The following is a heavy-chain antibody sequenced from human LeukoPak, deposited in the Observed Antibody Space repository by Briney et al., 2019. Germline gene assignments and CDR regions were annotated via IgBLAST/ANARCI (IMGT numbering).Heavy chain of an antibody. J-gene: IGHJ6*02. CDR1: GYTFTGYY. Sequence: GASVKVSCKASGYTFTGYYMHWVRQAPGQGLEWMGWIDPNNGGTDYEQKFQGRVTMTRDTSINTAYMELSRLRSDDTAVYYCVRDRYYGSGSFYQMDVWGQGTTVTVSS. CDR3: VRDRYYGSGSFYQMDV. D-gene: IGHD3-10*01. V-gene: IGHV1-2*02. CDR2: IDPNNGGT.